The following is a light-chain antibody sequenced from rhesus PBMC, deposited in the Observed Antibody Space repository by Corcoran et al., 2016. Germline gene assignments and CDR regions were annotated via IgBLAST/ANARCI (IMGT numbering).Light chain of an antibody. CDR3: QQYNRAPLT. V-gene: IGKV1-16*01. CDR2: KAY. Sequence: DIQMTQSPSSLSASVGDKVTITCQASQSISSWLAWYHQKPGKAPKPLIYKAYSLESGVTSMFSGSGSGTDSTLPISSLQHEDFATYYVQQYNRAPLTFGGGTKVELK. J-gene: IGKJ4*01. CDR1: QSISSW.